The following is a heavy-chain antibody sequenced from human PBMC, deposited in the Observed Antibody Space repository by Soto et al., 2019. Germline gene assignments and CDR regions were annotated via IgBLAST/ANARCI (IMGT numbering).Heavy chain of an antibody. V-gene: IGHV3-30-3*01. Sequence: QVQLVESGGGVVQPGRSLRRSCVASGFTFSNYVMHWVRRAPGKGLEWVAVVSFAGTNKYYPDSVKGRFTISRDNSRNTLSLEMHSLTAEDTAVYYCAREGSAVGYYGLDVWGPGTPVTVSP. CDR3: AREGSAVGYYGLDV. D-gene: IGHD1-26*01. CDR1: GFTFSNYV. CDR2: VSFAGTNK. J-gene: IGHJ6*01.